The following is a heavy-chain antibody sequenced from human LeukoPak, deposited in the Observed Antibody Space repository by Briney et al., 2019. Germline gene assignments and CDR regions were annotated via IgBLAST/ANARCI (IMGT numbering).Heavy chain of an antibody. Sequence: PSETLSLTCAVYGGSFSGYYWSWIRQPPGKGLEWIGEINHSGSTNYNLSLKSRVTISVDTSKNQFSLKLSSVTAADTAVYYCARATKVTAILYYYYYYGMDVWGQGTTVTVSS. D-gene: IGHD2-21*02. CDR1: GGSFSGYY. CDR2: INHSGST. CDR3: ARATKVTAILYYYYYYGMDV. V-gene: IGHV4-34*01. J-gene: IGHJ6*02.